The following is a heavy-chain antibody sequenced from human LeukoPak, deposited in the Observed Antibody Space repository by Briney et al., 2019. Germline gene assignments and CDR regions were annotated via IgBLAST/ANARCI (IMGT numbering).Heavy chain of an antibody. CDR2: ISGSGGTT. V-gene: IGHV3-23*01. D-gene: IGHD6-6*01. CDR1: GFTFCNYA. Sequence: AVGSLRVSSATSGFTFCNYAVSWVPPALGKGREWVSSISGSGGTTYYADSVKGRFTISRDNSNNTLYLQIISLRAEDTAVYYCAKDPYAASSGLVDYWGQGTLVTVSS. J-gene: IGHJ4*02. CDR3: AKDPYAASSGLVDY.